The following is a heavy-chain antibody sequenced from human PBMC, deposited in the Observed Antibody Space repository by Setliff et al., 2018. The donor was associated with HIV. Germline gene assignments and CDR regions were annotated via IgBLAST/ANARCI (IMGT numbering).Heavy chain of an antibody. CDR1: GDSIGSSSW. Sequence: PSETLSLTCAVSGDSIGSSSWWSWVRQAPGKGLEWIGEIYHGGTTKYNPSLKSRVTMSVDRPNNHFSLRLTSVTAADTAVYYCATCRHRPSNWFDPWGQGTVVTVSS. CDR3: ATCRHRPSNWFDP. J-gene: IGHJ5*02. V-gene: IGHV4-4*02. CDR2: IYHGGTT.